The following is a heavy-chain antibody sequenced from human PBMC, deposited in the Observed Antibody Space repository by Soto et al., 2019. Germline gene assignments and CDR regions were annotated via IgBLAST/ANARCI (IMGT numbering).Heavy chain of an antibody. Sequence: EVKLVESGGGLVQPGGSLRLSCIASGFAFSSSEMNWFRQTPEKGLEWLAYITGSGGAIFHADSVKGRFSISRDNAKNSLFLEINPLTADDTGVYYCAKVAPFILGSPVWGQGTLVTVSS. CDR1: GFAFSSSE. CDR3: AKVAPFILGSPV. CDR2: ITGSGGAI. J-gene: IGHJ4*02. D-gene: IGHD3-9*01. V-gene: IGHV3-48*03.